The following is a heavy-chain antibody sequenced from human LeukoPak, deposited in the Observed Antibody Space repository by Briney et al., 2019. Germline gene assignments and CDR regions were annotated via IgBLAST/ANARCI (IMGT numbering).Heavy chain of an antibody. J-gene: IGHJ3*01. D-gene: IGHD5-12*01. Sequence: SDTLSLTCAVSDYSISLSSSNYWGWIRQPPGKGLEWIGYIYHSGSSHYNPSLESRATMSVDTSKNQFSPKLSSVTAVDTAVYYCARKRAVATMADAFDVWGQGTMVTVSS. CDR3: ARKRAVATMADAFDV. CDR1: DYSISLSSSNY. CDR2: IYHSGSS. V-gene: IGHV4-28*01.